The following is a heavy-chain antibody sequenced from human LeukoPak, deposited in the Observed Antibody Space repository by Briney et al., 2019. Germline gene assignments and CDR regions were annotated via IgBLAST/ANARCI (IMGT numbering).Heavy chain of an antibody. V-gene: IGHV3-21*01. CDR3: TRVGGVSVYYDSSGHFDY. CDR2: ISSSSSYI. CDR1: GFTFSSYS. J-gene: IGHJ4*02. Sequence: GGSLRLSCAAFGFTFSSYSMNWVRQAPGKGLEWVSSISSSSSYIYYADSVKGRFTISRDNAKNSLYLQMNSLRAEDTAVYYCTRVGGVSVYYDSSGHFDYWGQGTLVTVSS. D-gene: IGHD3-22*01.